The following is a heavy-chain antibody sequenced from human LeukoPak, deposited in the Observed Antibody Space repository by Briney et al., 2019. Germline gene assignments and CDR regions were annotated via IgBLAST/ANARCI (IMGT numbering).Heavy chain of an antibody. CDR1: GFSFDDYT. Sequence: EGSLRLSCAASGFSFDDYTMHWVRQAPGKGLEWVSLISWDGVSTYYADSVKGRFTISRDNSKNSLYLQMNRLRAEDTALYYCAKGAGGYLNYYNFYMDVWGKGTTVTVSS. V-gene: IGHV3-43*01. J-gene: IGHJ6*03. CDR2: ISWDGVST. D-gene: IGHD3-22*01. CDR3: AKGAGGYLNYYNFYMDV.